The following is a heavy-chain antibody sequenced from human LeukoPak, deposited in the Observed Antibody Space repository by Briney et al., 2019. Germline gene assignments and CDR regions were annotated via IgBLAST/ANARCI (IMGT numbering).Heavy chain of an antibody. Sequence: ESGPTLVNPTQTLTLTCTFSGFSLTTSGMRVSWIRQPPGKALEWLARIDWDDDKFYSTSLKTKLTISKDTSKNQVVLTMTNMDPVDTATYCCARAYYYDSSGYRGFDYWGQGTLVTVSS. CDR3: ARAYYYDSSGYRGFDY. CDR1: GFSLTTSGMR. J-gene: IGHJ4*02. V-gene: IGHV2-70*04. CDR2: IDWDDDK. D-gene: IGHD3-22*01.